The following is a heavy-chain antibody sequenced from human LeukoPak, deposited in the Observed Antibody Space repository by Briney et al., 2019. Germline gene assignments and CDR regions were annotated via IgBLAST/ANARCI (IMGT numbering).Heavy chain of an antibody. V-gene: IGHV1-69*13. Sequence: GASVKVSCKASGGTFSSYAISWVRQAPGQGLEWMGGIIPIFGTANYAQKFQGRVTITADESTSTAYMELSSLRSEDTAVYYCARGGGSKIQLWLRYWGQGTLVTVSS. J-gene: IGHJ4*02. CDR1: GGTFSSYA. CDR2: IIPIFGTA. D-gene: IGHD5-18*01. CDR3: ARGGGSKIQLWLRY.